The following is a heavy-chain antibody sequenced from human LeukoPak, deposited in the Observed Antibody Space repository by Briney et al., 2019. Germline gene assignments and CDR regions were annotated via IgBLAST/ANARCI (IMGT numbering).Heavy chain of an antibody. V-gene: IGHV3-23*01. Sequence: GGSLRLSCAASGFTFSSYAMSWVRQAPGKGLEWVSAISGSGGSTYYADSVKGRFTISRDNSKNTLYLQTNILRAEDTAVYYCANVSGIVGATWTEYFQHWGQGTLVTVSS. D-gene: IGHD1-26*01. J-gene: IGHJ1*01. CDR1: GFTFSSYA. CDR2: ISGSGGST. CDR3: ANVSGIVGATWTEYFQH.